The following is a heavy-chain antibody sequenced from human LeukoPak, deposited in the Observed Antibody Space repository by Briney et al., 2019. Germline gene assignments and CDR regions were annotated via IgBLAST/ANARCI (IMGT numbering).Heavy chain of an antibody. CDR1: GFTFNTYG. D-gene: IGHD7-27*01. V-gene: IGHV3-33*01. CDR2: MRSDGSDI. CDR3: ARDQSPKWGSGERYFDY. J-gene: IGHJ4*02. Sequence: PGKSLRLSCEASGFTFNTYGMHWVRQAPGKGLEWVAVMRSDGSDIYYADSVKGRFTISRDNSKITLYLQMNSLRAEDTAVYYCARDQSPKWGSGERYFDYWGQGTLVTVSS.